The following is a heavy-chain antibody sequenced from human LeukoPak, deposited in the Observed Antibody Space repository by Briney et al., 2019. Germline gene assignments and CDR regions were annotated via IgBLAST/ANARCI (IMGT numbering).Heavy chain of an antibody. V-gene: IGHV3-7*04. Sequence: PGGSLRLSCVASGFPFSSYWMTWVRQAPGKGLEWVANIKQDGSKKSYVDSVKGRFTISRDNAKNSLYLQMNSLRAEDTAIYYCTRVGCTDEGIDYWGQGTLVTVSS. J-gene: IGHJ4*02. CDR3: TRVGCTDEGIDY. CDR2: IKQDGSKK. D-gene: IGHD2-15*01. CDR1: GFPFSSYW.